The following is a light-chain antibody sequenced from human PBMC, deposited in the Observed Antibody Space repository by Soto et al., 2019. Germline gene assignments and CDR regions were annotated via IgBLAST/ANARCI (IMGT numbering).Light chain of an antibody. Sequence: DIQMTQSPPTLSASLGDRVTITCRASQSIGSWLAWYQQKPGKAPNLLIYDASSLESGVPSRFSGSGSGTEFTLTISSLQPDDFATYYCQQYNSYSPYTFGQGTKLEIK. CDR2: DAS. CDR3: QQYNSYSPYT. J-gene: IGKJ2*01. CDR1: QSIGSW. V-gene: IGKV1-5*01.